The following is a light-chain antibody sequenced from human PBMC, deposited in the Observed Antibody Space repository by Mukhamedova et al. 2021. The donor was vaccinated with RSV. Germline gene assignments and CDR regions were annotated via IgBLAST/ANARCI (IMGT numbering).Light chain of an antibody. CDR3: QTYSGAPGT. CDR2: AAP. V-gene: IGKV1-27*01. Sequence: WYQRRVHGKVPRLLIYAAPTLPSGVPSRFSGGGSGTDFTLTISGLQPEDVGTYYCQTYSGAPGTFGQGTRVEIK. J-gene: IGKJ1*01.